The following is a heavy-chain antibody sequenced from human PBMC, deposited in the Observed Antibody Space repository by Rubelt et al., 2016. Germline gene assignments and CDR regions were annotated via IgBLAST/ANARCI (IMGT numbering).Heavy chain of an antibody. CDR2: INHSGST. Sequence: QVQLQQWGAGLLKSSETLSLTCAVYGGSFSGYYWSWIRPPPGKGLEWIGEINHSGSTNYNPSLKSRVTISVDTSKNQFSLKLSYVTAADTAVYYCARGSGWYRAPGQDFDYWGQGTLVTVSS. D-gene: IGHD6-19*01. CDR3: ARGSGWYRAPGQDFDY. J-gene: IGHJ4*02. V-gene: IGHV4-34*01. CDR1: GGSFSGYY.